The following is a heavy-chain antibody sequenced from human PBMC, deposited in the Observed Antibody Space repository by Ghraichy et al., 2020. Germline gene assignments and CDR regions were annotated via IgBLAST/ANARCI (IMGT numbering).Heavy chain of an antibody. CDR1: GFTFGSYS. V-gene: IGHV3-48*04. CDR2: ISGGSSTI. J-gene: IGHJ5*02. D-gene: IGHD2-2*01. Sequence: GSLRLSCAGNGFTFGSYSMNWLRQAPGKGLEWVAYISGGSSTIYYADSVKGRFTISRDDAKNSLYLQMRGLRAEDTAVYYCARDKVVVARGWFDPWGQGTLVTVSS. CDR3: ARDKVVVARGWFDP.